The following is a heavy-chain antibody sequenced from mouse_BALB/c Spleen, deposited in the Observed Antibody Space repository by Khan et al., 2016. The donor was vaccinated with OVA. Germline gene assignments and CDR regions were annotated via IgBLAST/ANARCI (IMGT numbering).Heavy chain of an antibody. CDR2: ISSGGSYT. Sequence: EVELVESGGDLVKPGGSLKLSCAASGFIFSSYGMSWVRQTPDKRLEWVATISSGGSYTYYPDSVKGRFTISRDNAKNTLYLQMRSLKSEDTAMYYCARFITTATGEYYAMDYWGQGTSVTVSS. CDR3: ARFITTATGEYYAMDY. V-gene: IGHV5-6*01. CDR1: GFIFSSYG. J-gene: IGHJ4*01. D-gene: IGHD1-2*01.